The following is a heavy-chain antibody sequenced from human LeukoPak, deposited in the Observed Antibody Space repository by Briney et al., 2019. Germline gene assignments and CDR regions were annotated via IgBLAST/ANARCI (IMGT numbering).Heavy chain of an antibody. D-gene: IGHD3-16*02. CDR3: ASLIFGGVIVQHFDY. CDR2: IYSSGTT. Sequence: GGSLRLSCVASEFTVSGNYMSWVRQAPGKGPEWVSVIYSSGTTYYADSVKGRFTISRDNSKNTVYLQMNRLRAEDTAVYYCASLIFGGVIVQHFDYWGQGTLVTVSS. CDR1: EFTVSGNY. V-gene: IGHV3-53*01. J-gene: IGHJ4*02.